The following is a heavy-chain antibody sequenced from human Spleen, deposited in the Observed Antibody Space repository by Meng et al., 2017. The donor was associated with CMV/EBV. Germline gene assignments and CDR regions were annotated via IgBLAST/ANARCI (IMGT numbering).Heavy chain of an antibody. D-gene: IGHD2-2*01. V-gene: IGHV5-51*01. CDR2: IYPGDSET. CDR1: GYNFTSYW. J-gene: IGHJ5*02. Sequence: KVSCKGSGYNFTSYWIGWVRQMPGKGLEWMGIIYPGDSETRYSPSFQGQVTISADKSISTAYLQWSRLRSDDTAVYYCARELRIVVVPAATRRGFDPWGQGTLVTVSS. CDR3: ARELRIVVVPAATRRGFDP.